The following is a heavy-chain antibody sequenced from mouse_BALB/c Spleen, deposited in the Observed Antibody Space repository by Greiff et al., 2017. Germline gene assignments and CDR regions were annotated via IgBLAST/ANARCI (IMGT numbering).Heavy chain of an antibody. Sequence: EVQLQESGGGLVQPGGSMKLSCVASGFTFSNYWMNWVRQSPEKGLEWVAEIRLKSNNYATHYAESVKGRFTISRDDSKSSVYLQMNNLRAEDTGIYYCTRGRGAYWGQGTLVTVSA. CDR3: TRGRGAY. J-gene: IGHJ3*01. CDR2: IRLKSNNYAT. CDR1: GFTFSNYW. V-gene: IGHV6-6*02.